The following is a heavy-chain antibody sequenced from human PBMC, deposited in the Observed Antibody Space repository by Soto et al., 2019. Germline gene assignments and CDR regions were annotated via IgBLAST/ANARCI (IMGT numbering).Heavy chain of an antibody. Sequence: GASVKVSCKASGGSFISYSFTWVRQAPGQGLEWMGGIIPIQGKANYALKFQDRVTITADRSTRTAYMELRSLRPEDTAVYYCAKSLLFVDHAYMDVWGKGTTVTVSS. CDR2: IIPIQGKA. V-gene: IGHV1-69*10. J-gene: IGHJ6*03. CDR3: AKSLLFVDHAYMDV. CDR1: GGSFISYS. D-gene: IGHD2-21*01.